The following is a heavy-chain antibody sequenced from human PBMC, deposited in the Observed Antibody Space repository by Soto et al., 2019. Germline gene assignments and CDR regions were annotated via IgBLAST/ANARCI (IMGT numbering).Heavy chain of an antibody. CDR3: ARHVPGIAAAGTWWFDP. Sequence: SETLSLTCTVSGGSISSSSYYWGWIRQPPGKGLEWIGSIYYSGSTYYNPSLKSRVTISVDTSKNQFSLKLSSVTAADTAVYYCARHVPGIAAAGTWWFDPWGQGTLVTVSS. CDR1: GGSISSSSYY. V-gene: IGHV4-39*01. J-gene: IGHJ5*02. D-gene: IGHD6-13*01. CDR2: IYYSGST.